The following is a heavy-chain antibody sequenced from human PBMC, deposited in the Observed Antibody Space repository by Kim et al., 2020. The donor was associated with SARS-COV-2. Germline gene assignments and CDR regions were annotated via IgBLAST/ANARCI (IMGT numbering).Heavy chain of an antibody. CDR3: ARHGDYGGNPIDY. CDR2: IYYSGST. V-gene: IGHV4-59*08. D-gene: IGHD4-17*01. CDR1: GGSISSYY. J-gene: IGHJ4*02. Sequence: SETLSLTCTVSGGSISSYYWSWIRQPPGKGLEWIGYIYYSGSTNYNPSLKSRVTISVDTSKNQFSLKLSSVTAADTAVYYCARHGDYGGNPIDYWGQGTLVTVSS.